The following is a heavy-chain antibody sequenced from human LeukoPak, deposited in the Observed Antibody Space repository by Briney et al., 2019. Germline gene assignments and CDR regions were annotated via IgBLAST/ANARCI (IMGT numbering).Heavy chain of an antibody. Sequence: GASVKVSCKASGYTFTAFYIHWVRQAPGQGLEWVGIINPSGGSTSYAQKFQGRVTMTRDTSTSTVYMELSSLRSEDTAVYYCAGYYRDEAAAAYWGQGTLVTVSS. V-gene: IGHV1-46*01. D-gene: IGHD6-13*01. CDR2: INPSGGST. CDR1: GYTFTAFY. CDR3: AGYYRDEAAAAY. J-gene: IGHJ4*02.